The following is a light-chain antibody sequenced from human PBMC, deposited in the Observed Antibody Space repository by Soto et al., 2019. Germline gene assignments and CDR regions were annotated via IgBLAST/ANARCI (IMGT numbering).Light chain of an antibody. CDR2: WAS. CDR3: QQYYIFPHT. CDR1: QSVLYY. V-gene: IGKV4-1*01. J-gene: IGKJ2*01. Sequence: DIVMTQSPDSLAVSLGERATINCKSSQSVLYYIAWYQQKPGQSPELLIYWASTRESGVPDRFSGGGSGTDFTLTISSLQAEDVAVYYCQQYYIFPHTFGQGTKLEIK.